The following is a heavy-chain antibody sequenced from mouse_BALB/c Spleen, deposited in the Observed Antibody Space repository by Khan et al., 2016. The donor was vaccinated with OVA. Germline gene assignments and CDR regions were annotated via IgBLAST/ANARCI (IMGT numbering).Heavy chain of an antibody. D-gene: IGHD2-14*01. J-gene: IGHJ4*01. CDR2: INTHSGVP. CDR3: ARGGAAYYRNDGGAMEY. Sequence: QIQLVQSGPELKKPGETVRISCKASGYIFTTAGIQWVQKMPGKGLKWIGWINTHSGVPKYAEDFKGRFAFSLEISVSTAFLQITNLKNEDTATYFCARGGAAYYRNDGGAMEYWGQGTLVTVSS. CDR1: GYIFTTAG. V-gene: IGHV9-4*02.